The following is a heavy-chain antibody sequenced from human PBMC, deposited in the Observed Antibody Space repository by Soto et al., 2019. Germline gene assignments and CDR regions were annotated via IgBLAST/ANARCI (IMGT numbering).Heavy chain of an antibody. J-gene: IGHJ4*02. D-gene: IGHD3-3*01. V-gene: IGHV3-23*01. CDR2: ISGSGGST. Sequence: GGSLRLSCVASGFVFEVYWMHWVRQVPGKGLEWVSAISGSGGSTYYADSVKGRFTISRDNSKNTLYLQMNSLRAEDTAVYYCAKDVYYDFWSGYCMDYWGQGTLVTVSS. CDR3: AKDVYYDFWSGYCMDY. CDR1: GFVFEVYW.